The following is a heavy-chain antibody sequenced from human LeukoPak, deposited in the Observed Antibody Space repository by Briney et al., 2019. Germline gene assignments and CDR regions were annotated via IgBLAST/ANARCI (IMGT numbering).Heavy chain of an antibody. D-gene: IGHD3-22*01. Sequence: ASVKVSCKASGGTFSSYAISWVRQAPGQGLEWMGRIIPIFGTANYAQKFQGRVTITTDESTSTAYMELSSLRSEDTAVYYCAREGLVVVHPDYWGQGTLVTVSS. CDR3: AREGLVVVHPDY. J-gene: IGHJ4*02. CDR2: IIPIFGTA. V-gene: IGHV1-69*05. CDR1: GGTFSSYA.